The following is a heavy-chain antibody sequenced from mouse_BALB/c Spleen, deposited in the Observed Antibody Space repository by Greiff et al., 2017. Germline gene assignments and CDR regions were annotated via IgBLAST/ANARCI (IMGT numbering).Heavy chain of an antibody. D-gene: IGHD4-1*01. J-gene: IGHJ3*01. Sequence: VQRVESGAELAKPGASVKMSCKASGYTFTSYWMHWVKQRPGQGLEWIGYINPSTGYTEYNQKFKDKATLTADKSSSTAYMQLSSLTSEDSAVYYCARANWDWFAYWGQGTLVTVSA. V-gene: IGHV1-7*01. CDR3: ARANWDWFAY. CDR1: GYTFTSYW. CDR2: INPSTGYT.